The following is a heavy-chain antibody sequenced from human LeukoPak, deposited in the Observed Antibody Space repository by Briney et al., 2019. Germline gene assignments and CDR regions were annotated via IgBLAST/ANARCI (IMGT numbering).Heavy chain of an antibody. V-gene: IGHV5-51*01. D-gene: IGHD3-22*01. Sequence: GESLKISCQGFGYTFSSYWIGWVRQMPGKGLEWMGIILPANSDTTYSPSFQGQVTISADKSISSAYLQWSSLKASDTAMYYCARRHDNTGYFVYWGQGTLVTVSS. CDR2: ILPANSDT. CDR3: ARRHDNTGYFVY. CDR1: GYTFSSYW. J-gene: IGHJ4*02.